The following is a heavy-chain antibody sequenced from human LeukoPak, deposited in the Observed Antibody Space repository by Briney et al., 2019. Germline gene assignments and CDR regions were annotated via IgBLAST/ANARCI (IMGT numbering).Heavy chain of an antibody. V-gene: IGHV3-33*01. Sequence: AGGSLRLSCAASGFTFSSFGMHWVRQAPGKGLEWVAIIWPDGSNEVYIESVKGRVTISRDNSKNTLYLHMNSLRGEGTAMYYCARGCGGGPGCYILDYWGQGTLVTVSS. CDR2: IWPDGSNE. CDR1: GFTFSSFG. J-gene: IGHJ4*02. D-gene: IGHD2-21*01. CDR3: ARGCGGGPGCYILDY.